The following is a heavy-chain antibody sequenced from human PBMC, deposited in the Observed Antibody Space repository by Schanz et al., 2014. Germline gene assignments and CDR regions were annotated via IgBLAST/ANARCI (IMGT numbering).Heavy chain of an antibody. CDR1: RFTVTNAW. V-gene: IGHV3-11*06. D-gene: IGHD1-1*01. Sequence: QVHLLESGGGLVKPGGSLTLSCAASRFTVTNAWMSWVRQAPGKGLEWVSTIGTSGGTNYAESVKGRFTISRDNAKNSLYLEMNSLRAEDTALYYCARDRRNADLDYWGQGTLVTVSS. CDR3: ARDRRNADLDY. CDR2: IGTSGGT. J-gene: IGHJ4*02.